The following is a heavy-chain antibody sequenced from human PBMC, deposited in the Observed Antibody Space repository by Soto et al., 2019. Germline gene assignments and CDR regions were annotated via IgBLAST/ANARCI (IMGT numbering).Heavy chain of an antibody. V-gene: IGHV3-73*01. CDR1: GFTFSGSS. CDR2: IRSKAKNYAT. D-gene: IGHD1-26*01. J-gene: IGHJ4*02. CDR3: AIEGAGFGQ. Sequence: EVKLVESGGGLVQPGGSVKLSCAASGFTFSGSSMHWVRQASGKGLEWVGRIRSKAKNYATTYSESLKGRFIISRDDSKNTPFLQMSSLRTEDTAMYYCAIEGAGFGQWGQGTLVTVSS.